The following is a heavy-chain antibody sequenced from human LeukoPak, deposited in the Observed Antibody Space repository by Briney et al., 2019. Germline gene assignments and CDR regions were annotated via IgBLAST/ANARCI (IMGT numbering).Heavy chain of an antibody. CDR2: INHSGST. J-gene: IGHJ4*02. V-gene: IGHV4-34*01. D-gene: IGHD3-10*01. CDR1: IDSFTNYY. CDR3: ARGLWFGAIFDY. Sequence: SETLSLTCAVYIDSFTNYYWNWIRQTPGKGLEWIGEINHSGSTNYNPSLKSRVTISVDTSKNQFSLKLSSVTAADTAVYYCARGLWFGAIFDYWGQGTLVTVSS.